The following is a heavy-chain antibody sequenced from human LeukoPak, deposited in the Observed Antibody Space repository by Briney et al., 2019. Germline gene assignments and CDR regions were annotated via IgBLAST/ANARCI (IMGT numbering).Heavy chain of an antibody. CDR3: ARDSTVSGSPTDFDY. Sequence: GGSLRPSCAASGFTFSSYAMSWVRQAPGKGLEWVSAISGSGGSTYYADSVKGRFTISRDNSKNTLYLQMNSLRAEDTAVYYCARDSTVSGSPTDFDYWGQGTLVTVSS. CDR2: ISGSGGST. D-gene: IGHD1-26*01. J-gene: IGHJ4*02. CDR1: GFTFSSYA. V-gene: IGHV3-23*01.